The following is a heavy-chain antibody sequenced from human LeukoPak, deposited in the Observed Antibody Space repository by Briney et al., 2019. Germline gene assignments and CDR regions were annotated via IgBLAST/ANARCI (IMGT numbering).Heavy chain of an antibody. CDR2: IYYSGNT. D-gene: IGHD3-10*01. Sequence: SETLSLTCTVSGGSISSSSYYWGWIRQPPGKGLEWIGNIYYSGNTYYNPSLKSRVTLSVDTSKNQFSLKLNSVTAADTAVYYCASYYYGSGSWSQGTLVTVSS. CDR1: GGSISSSSYY. CDR3: ASYYYGSGS. V-gene: IGHV4-39*01. J-gene: IGHJ4*02.